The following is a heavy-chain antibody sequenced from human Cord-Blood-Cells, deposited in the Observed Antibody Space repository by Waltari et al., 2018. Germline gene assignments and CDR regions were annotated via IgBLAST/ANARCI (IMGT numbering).Heavy chain of an antibody. CDR1: GYTFTSYD. V-gene: IGHV1-8*01. CDR3: ARESCSGGSCYWGARYYYYYYGMDV. CDR2: MNPNSGNT. J-gene: IGHJ6*02. D-gene: IGHD2-15*01. Sequence: SGAEVKKPGASVKVSCKASGYTFTSYDINWVRQATGQGLEWMGWMNPNSGNTGYAQKFQGRVTMTRNTSISTAYMELSSLRSEDTAVYYCARESCSGGSCYWGARYYYYYYGMDVWGQGTTVTVSS.